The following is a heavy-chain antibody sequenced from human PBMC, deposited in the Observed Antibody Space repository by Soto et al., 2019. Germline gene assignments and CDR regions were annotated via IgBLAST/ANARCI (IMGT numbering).Heavy chain of an antibody. CDR1: GFTFSSYG. V-gene: IGHV3-33*01. D-gene: IGHD3-3*01. CDR2: IWYDGSNK. Sequence: HPGGSLRLSCAASGFTFSSYGMHWVRQAPGKGLEWVAVIWYDGSNKYYADSVKGRFTISRDNSKNTLYLQMNSLRAEDTAVYYCAREGRWSGPGDFSDNYYFDYWGQGTLVTVSS. J-gene: IGHJ4*02. CDR3: AREGRWSGPGDFSDNYYFDY.